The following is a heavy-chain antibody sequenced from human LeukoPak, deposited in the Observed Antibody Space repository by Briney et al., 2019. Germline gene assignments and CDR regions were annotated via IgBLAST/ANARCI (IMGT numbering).Heavy chain of an antibody. V-gene: IGHV3-23*01. D-gene: IGHD3-10*01. CDR2: ISGSGGST. CDR1: GFTFSSYE. CDR3: AKRTEVRGVISLDY. J-gene: IGHJ4*02. Sequence: GGSLRLSCAASGFTFSSYEMNWVRQAPGKGLEWVSAISGSGGSTYYADSVKGRFTISRDNSKNTLYLQMNSLRAEDTAVYYCAKRTEVRGVISLDYWGQGTLVTVSS.